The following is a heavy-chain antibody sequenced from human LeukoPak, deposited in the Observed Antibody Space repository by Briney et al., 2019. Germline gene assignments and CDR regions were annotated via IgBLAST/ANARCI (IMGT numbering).Heavy chain of an antibody. CDR1: EFSFSSYE. CDR2: ISSSGSTT. Sequence: PGGSLRLSCAASEFSFSSYEMNWVRQAPGKGLERLSYISSSGSTTYYADSVKGRFTISRDNAKNSLYLQMNSLRAEDTAVYYCARDSRRSGYNHYYYYMDVWGKGTTVTVSS. V-gene: IGHV3-48*03. J-gene: IGHJ6*03. D-gene: IGHD3-22*01. CDR3: ARDSRRSGYNHYYYYMDV.